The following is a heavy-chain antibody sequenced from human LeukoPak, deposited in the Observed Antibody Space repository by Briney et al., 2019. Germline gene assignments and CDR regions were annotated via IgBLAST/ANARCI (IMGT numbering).Heavy chain of an antibody. CDR2: IYYSGST. J-gene: IGHJ4*02. D-gene: IGHD6-6*01. V-gene: IGHV4-59*01. CDR1: GYSINSSYY. CDR3: ARVYVTGLSSSAQWYFDY. Sequence: PSETLSLTCTVSGYSINSSYYWSWIRQPPGKGLEWIGYIYYSGSTNYNPSLKSRVTISVDTSKNQFSLKLSSVTAADTAVYYCARVYVTGLSSSAQWYFDYWGQGTLVTVSS.